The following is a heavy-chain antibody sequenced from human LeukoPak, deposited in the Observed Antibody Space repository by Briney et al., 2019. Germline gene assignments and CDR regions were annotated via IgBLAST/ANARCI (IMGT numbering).Heavy chain of an antibody. D-gene: IGHD4-17*01. J-gene: IGHJ3*01. Sequence: GGSLRLSCAASGFTFDDYGMSWVRQAPGKGLEWVSGINWNGGSTGYADSVKGRFTISRDNSKSTLYLQMNSLRVGDTAVYYCGRDPNGDYVGAFDFGGQGTLVTVSS. CDR2: INWNGGST. CDR1: GFTFDDYG. V-gene: IGHV3-20*04. CDR3: GRDPNGDYVGAFDF.